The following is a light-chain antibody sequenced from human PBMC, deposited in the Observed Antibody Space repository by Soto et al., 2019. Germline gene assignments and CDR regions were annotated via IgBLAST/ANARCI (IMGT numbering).Light chain of an antibody. CDR2: GAS. CDR1: QSVSDN. CDR3: QQYKNWPHT. Sequence: ETVVTQSPDTLSFSPGERATLSCRASQSVSDNLAWYQQRPGQGPRLLIYGASTRATGIPARFSGSGSGTEFTLTISSLQSEDFAVYYCQQYKNWPHTFGQGTKVDIK. V-gene: IGKV3-15*01. J-gene: IGKJ1*01.